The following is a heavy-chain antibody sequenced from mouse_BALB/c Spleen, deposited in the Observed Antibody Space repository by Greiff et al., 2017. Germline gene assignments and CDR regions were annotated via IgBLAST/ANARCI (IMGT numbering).Heavy chain of an antibody. CDR1: GFSLTSYG. J-gene: IGHJ4*01. CDR3: ARKADGVYAMDY. CDR2: IWSGGST. V-gene: IGHV2-2*02. D-gene: IGHD1-1*02. Sequence: VKLQESGPGLVQPSQSLSITCTVSGFSLTSYGVHWVRQSPGKGLEWLGVIWSGGSTDYNAAFISRLSISKDNSKSQVFFKMNSLQANDTAIYYCARKADGVYAMDYWGQGTSVTVSS.